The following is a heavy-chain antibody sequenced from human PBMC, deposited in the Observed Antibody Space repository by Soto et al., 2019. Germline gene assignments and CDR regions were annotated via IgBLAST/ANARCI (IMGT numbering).Heavy chain of an antibody. CDR3: ARGYSSLDP. D-gene: IGHD6-13*01. CDR2: IYHSGST. V-gene: IGHV4-30-2*01. Sequence: SETLSLTCAVSGGSISSGGYSWSWIRQPPGKGLEWIGYIYHSGSTYYNPSLKSRVTISVDRSKNQFSLKLSSVTAADTAVYYCARGYSSLDPWGQGTLVTVSS. CDR1: GGSISSGGYS. J-gene: IGHJ5*02.